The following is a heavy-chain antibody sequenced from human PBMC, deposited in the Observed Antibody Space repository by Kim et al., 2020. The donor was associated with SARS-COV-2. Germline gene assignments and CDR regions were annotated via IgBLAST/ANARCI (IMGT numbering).Heavy chain of an antibody. Sequence: SETLSLTCTVSGGSISSYYWSWIRQPPGKGLEWIGHFSNSGSTNYNPSLKSRVTISGDTSKNRFSLKLSSVTAADTAVYYCARHTEISVGGIIAPGWVDPWGQGTLVTVSS. CDR3: ARHTEISVGGIIAPGWVDP. J-gene: IGHJ5*02. CDR1: GGSISSYY. D-gene: IGHD3-16*01. V-gene: IGHV4-59*08. CDR2: FSNSGST.